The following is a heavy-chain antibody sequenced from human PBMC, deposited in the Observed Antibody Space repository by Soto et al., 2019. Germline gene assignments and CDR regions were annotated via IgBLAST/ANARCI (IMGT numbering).Heavy chain of an antibody. D-gene: IGHD5-18*01. CDR2: ISASGGST. CDR1: GFTFSTYA. CDR3: AKVGFPYSYGYLCYS. Sequence: EVQLLESGGGLVQPGGSLRLSCAASGFTFSTYAMTWVRQAPGKGLEWVSAISASGGSTYYADSVKGRFTISRDNSRNTLYLKMNSLRVEDTAVYYCAKVGFPYSYGYLCYSWGQGTLVTVSS. J-gene: IGHJ5*02. V-gene: IGHV3-23*01.